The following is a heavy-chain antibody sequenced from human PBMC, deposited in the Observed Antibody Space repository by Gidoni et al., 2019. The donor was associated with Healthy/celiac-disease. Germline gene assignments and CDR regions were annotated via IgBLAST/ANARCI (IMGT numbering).Heavy chain of an antibody. CDR2: IYYRGST. CDR3: ARQGVDVVDSWDY. CDR1: GGSISSSSYY. J-gene: IGHJ4*02. D-gene: IGHD2-21*01. V-gene: IGHV4-39*01. Sequence: QLQLQESGPGLVKPSETLSLTCTVSGGSISSSSYYWGWIRQPPGKGLEWIGSIYYRGSTYYNPSLKSRVTISVDTSKNQFSLKLSSVTAADTAVYYCARQGVDVVDSWDYWGQGTLVTVSS.